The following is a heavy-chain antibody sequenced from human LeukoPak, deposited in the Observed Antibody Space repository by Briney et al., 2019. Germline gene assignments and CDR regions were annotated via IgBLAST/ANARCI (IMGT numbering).Heavy chain of an antibody. CDR3: ARGGIVATIGSDY. CDR2: IDPSDSYA. D-gene: IGHD5-12*01. J-gene: IGHJ4*02. CDR1: GYKFTSYW. Sequence: KGGASLQISCKGSGYKFTSYWINWVRQLPGKGMEWTGRIDPSDSYANHSPSFQGHVTISADKSISTAYLQWSSLKASDTAIYYCARGGIVATIGSDYWGQGTLVTVSS. V-gene: IGHV5-10-1*01.